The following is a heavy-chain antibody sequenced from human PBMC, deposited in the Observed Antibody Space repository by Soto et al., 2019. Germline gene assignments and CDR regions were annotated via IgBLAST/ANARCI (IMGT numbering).Heavy chain of an antibody. CDR3: ARSTRGYAYAFDI. D-gene: IGHD5-12*01. V-gene: IGHV1-18*01. Sequence: GASVKVSCKASGYTFTSYAIHWVRQAPGQRLEWMGWISAYNGNTNYAQRLQGRVTMTTDTSTSTAYMELRSLRSDDTAVYYCARSTRGYAYAFDIWGQGTMVTVSS. CDR2: ISAYNGNT. J-gene: IGHJ3*02. CDR1: GYTFTSYA.